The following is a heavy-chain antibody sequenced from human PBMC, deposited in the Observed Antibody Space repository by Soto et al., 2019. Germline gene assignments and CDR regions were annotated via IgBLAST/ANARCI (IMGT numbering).Heavy chain of an antibody. J-gene: IGHJ4*02. Sequence: EVQLVESGGGLVQPGGSLRLSCAASGFTFSSYEMNWVRQAPGKGLEWVSYISSSGSTIYYADSVKGRFTISRDNAKNSLYLKMNSVRGEDTAVYYCARNYYDSSGYSFDYWGQGTLVTVSS. CDR3: ARNYYDSSGYSFDY. V-gene: IGHV3-48*03. CDR2: ISSSGSTI. CDR1: GFTFSSYE. D-gene: IGHD3-22*01.